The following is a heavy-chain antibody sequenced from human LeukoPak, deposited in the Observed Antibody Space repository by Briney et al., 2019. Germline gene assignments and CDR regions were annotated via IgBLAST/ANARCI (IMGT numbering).Heavy chain of an antibody. V-gene: IGHV4-4*07. CDR3: ARTHCSSTSCYWGAFDI. D-gene: IGHD2-2*01. CDR2: IYTSGST. CDR1: GGSISSYY. Sequence: PSETLSLTCTVSGGSISSYYWSWIRQPAGKGLEWIGRIYTSGSTNYNPSLKSRVTISVDTSKNQFSLKLSSVTAADTAVYYCARTHCSSTSCYWGAFDIWGQGTMVTVSS. J-gene: IGHJ3*02.